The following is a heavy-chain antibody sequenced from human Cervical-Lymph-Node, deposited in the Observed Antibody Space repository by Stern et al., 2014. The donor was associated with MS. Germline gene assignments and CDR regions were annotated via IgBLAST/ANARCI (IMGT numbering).Heavy chain of an antibody. CDR3: AADPSTGGGP. CDR1: GFAFSYYG. V-gene: IGHV3-23*04. J-gene: IGHJ4*02. D-gene: IGHD1-1*01. CDR2: LNPNGKNT. Sequence: EVQLVESGGGLVQPGGSLRLSCAASGFAFSYYGMSWVRQAPGKGLEWVSTLNPNGKNTHYADSVEGRFAISRDISKNTLYLQMNSLTVEDTATYCCAADPSTGGGPWGQGTLVTVSS.